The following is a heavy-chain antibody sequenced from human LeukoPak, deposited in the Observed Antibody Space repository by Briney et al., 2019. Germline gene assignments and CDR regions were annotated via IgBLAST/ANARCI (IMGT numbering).Heavy chain of an antibody. J-gene: IGHJ4*02. CDR3: ARPYNSGWYGDFDY. CDR1: GFTFSSYG. D-gene: IGHD6-19*01. V-gene: IGHV3-30*19. Sequence: PGGSLRLSCAASGFTFSSYGMHWVRQAPGKGLEWVAVISYDASEKYYADSVKGRFTISRDNSKNTLYLQMDSLRAEDTAVYYCARPYNSGWYGDFDYWGQGTLVTVSS. CDR2: ISYDASEK.